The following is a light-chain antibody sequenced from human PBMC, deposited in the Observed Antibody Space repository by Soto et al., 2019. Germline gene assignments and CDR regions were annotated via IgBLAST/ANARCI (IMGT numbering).Light chain of an antibody. J-gene: IGLJ1*01. Sequence: QSVLTQPVSVSGSPGQSITISCTGTRSDVGGYNYVYWHQQHPGKAPKLMIYDVTNRPSGVSDRFSGSKSGNTASLTISGLRVEEEADYYGSSYTSSSIFVFGAGPKVPV. CDR3: SSYTSSSIFV. V-gene: IGLV2-14*01. CDR2: DVT. CDR1: RSDVGGYNY.